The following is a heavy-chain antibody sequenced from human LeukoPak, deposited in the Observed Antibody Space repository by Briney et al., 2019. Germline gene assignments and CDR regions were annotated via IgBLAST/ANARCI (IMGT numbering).Heavy chain of an antibody. CDR2: ISYDGSNK. Sequence: PGGSLRLSCAASGFTFSTYVIYWVRQAPGKGLEWVAVISYDGSNKYYADSVKGRFTISRDNSKNTLYLQMNGLRAEDTAVYYCARDRDNYDFWSGLTSYYFDYWGQGTLVTVSS. J-gene: IGHJ4*02. CDR1: GFTFSTYV. CDR3: ARDRDNYDFWSGLTSYYFDY. D-gene: IGHD3-3*01. V-gene: IGHV3-30*04.